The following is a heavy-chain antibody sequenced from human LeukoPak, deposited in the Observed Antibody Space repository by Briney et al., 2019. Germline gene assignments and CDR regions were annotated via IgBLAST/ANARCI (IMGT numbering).Heavy chain of an antibody. Sequence: GRSLRLSCAASGFTFNYFSVNCVRQAPGKGLEWVLYISSSSNTIYYADSVKGRFTISRDNARNSLYLQMNSLRDEDTAVYYCARDRDHSNNWYIFLDYWGQGTLVTVSS. V-gene: IGHV3-48*02. CDR2: ISSSSNTI. CDR3: ARDRDHSNNWYIFLDY. D-gene: IGHD6-13*01. J-gene: IGHJ4*02. CDR1: GFTFNYFS.